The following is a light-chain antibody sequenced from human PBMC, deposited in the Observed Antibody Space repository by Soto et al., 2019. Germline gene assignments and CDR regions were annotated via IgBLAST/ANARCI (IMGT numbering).Light chain of an antibody. Sequence: QSVLTQPPSVSGAPGQRVTISCTGNSSNIGAGYDVHWYQQLPGTAPKLLIYGNSNRPSGVPDRFSGSKSGTSASLAITGLQAEDEADYSCQSYDSSLSGYVVFGGGTKLTVL. V-gene: IGLV1-40*01. CDR3: QSYDSSLSGYVV. CDR2: GNS. CDR1: SSNIGAGYD. J-gene: IGLJ2*01.